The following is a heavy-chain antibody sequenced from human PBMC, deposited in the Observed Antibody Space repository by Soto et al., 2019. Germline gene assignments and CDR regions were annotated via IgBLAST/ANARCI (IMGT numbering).Heavy chain of an antibody. Sequence: EVQLVQSGAEVKKPGESLRISCKGSGYSFSSFGISWVRQVPGKGLEWMGSLAPSDFSPSYSPSFQGHVTISVDKSITTAYLQWNSLRASDSAIYYCARRDSFYGMDVWGQGTTVTVSS. CDR1: GYSFSSFG. V-gene: IGHV5-10-1*03. CDR2: LAPSDFSP. J-gene: IGHJ6*02. D-gene: IGHD2-21*02. CDR3: ARRDSFYGMDV.